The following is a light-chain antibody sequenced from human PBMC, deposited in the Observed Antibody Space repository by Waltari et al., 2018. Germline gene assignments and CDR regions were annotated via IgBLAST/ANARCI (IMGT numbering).Light chain of an antibody. CDR3: CSYVSNTYV. CDR2: EGT. Sequence: QSALTQPASVSGSPGQSITISCTGTTSGVWTYNLVSWYQQHPGKPPKLIIFEGTKRPSGVSNRFFASKSGNTASLTISGLQADDEADYHCCSYVSNTYVFGTGTKVTVL. J-gene: IGLJ1*01. CDR1: TSGVWTYNL. V-gene: IGLV2-23*01.